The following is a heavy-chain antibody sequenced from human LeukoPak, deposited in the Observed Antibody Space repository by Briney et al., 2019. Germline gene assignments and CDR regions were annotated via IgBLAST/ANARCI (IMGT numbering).Heavy chain of an antibody. J-gene: IGHJ4*02. V-gene: IGHV1-2*04. CDR3: AREGLRTMVRGGLDY. CDR1: GYTFTGYN. Sequence: ASVKVSSKASGYTFTGYNMHWVRQAPGQGLEWMGWINPNSGGTNYAQKFQGWVTTTRDTSISTGYMELSRLRSDETAVYYCAREGLRTMVRGGLDYWGQGTLVTVSS. CDR2: INPNSGGT. D-gene: IGHD3-10*01.